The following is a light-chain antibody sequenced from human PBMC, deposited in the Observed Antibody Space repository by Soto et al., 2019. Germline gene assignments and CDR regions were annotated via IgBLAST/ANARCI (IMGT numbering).Light chain of an antibody. CDR1: SSDVGGYNY. V-gene: IGLV2-14*01. J-gene: IGLJ1*01. CDR3: SSYTTSNTRQIV. Sequence: QSVLTQPASVSGSPGQSIPISCTGTSSDVGGYNYVSWYQQHPGKAPKFMIYDVSNRPSGVSNRFSGSKSGNTASLTISGLQAEDEADYYCSSYTTSNTRQIVFGTGTKVTV. CDR2: DVS.